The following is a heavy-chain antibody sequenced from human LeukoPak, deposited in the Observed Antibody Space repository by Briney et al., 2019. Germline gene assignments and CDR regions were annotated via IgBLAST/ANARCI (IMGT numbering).Heavy chain of an antibody. CDR1: GGTFSSYA. V-gene: IGHV1-69*05. J-gene: IGHJ4*02. D-gene: IGHD3-22*01. Sequence: SVKVSCKASGGTFSSYAISWVRQAPGQGLEWMGGIIPIFGTANYAQKFQGRVTITTDESTSTAYMELSSLRSEDTAVYYCAREYDSDSSAHYYWGQGTLVTVSS. CDR3: AREYDSDSSAHYY. CDR2: IIPIFGTA.